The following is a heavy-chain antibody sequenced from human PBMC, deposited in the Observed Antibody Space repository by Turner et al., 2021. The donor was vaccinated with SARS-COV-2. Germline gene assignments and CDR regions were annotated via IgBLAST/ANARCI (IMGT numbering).Heavy chain of an antibody. V-gene: IGHV4-34*01. CDR3: ARCEDPRKSGVV. CDR1: GGSLSGYY. Sequence: VQLQLWGAGPLKPSEILSLICAVNGGSLSGYYWTWNRQPPGKGLEWIGEVHPYGTTYYNPSLKSQVSMSVDTSKIQISLKLNSVTAADTAFYYCARCEDPRKSGVVWGQGTLVTVSS. D-gene: IGHD3-3*01. CDR2: VHPYGTT. J-gene: IGHJ4*02.